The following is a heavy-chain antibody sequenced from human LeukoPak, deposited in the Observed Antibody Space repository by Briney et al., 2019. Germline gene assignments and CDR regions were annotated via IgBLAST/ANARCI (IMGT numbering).Heavy chain of an antibody. Sequence: GRSLRLSCAASRFTFSSYAMHWVRQAPDKGLEWVAVISYDGSNKYYADSVKGRFTISRDNSKNTLYLQMNSLRAEDTAVYYCAREREGYYPRDYFDYWGQGTLVTVSS. D-gene: IGHD3-10*01. CDR1: RFTFSSYA. CDR2: ISYDGSNK. V-gene: IGHV3-30-3*01. J-gene: IGHJ4*02. CDR3: AREREGYYPRDYFDY.